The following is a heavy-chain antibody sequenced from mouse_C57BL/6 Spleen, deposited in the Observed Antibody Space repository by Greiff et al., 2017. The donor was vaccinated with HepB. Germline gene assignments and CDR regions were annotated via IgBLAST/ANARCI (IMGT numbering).Heavy chain of an antibody. Sequence: EVQLQQSGTVLARPGASVKMSCKTSGYTFTSYWVHWVKQRPGQGLEWIGAIYPGNSDTSYNQKFKGKAKLTAVTSASTAYMELSSLTNEDSAVYYCTRGNYYGGFDYWGQGTTLTVSS. CDR1: GYTFTSYW. CDR2: IYPGNSDT. CDR3: TRGNYYGGFDY. D-gene: IGHD1-1*01. V-gene: IGHV1-5*01. J-gene: IGHJ2*01.